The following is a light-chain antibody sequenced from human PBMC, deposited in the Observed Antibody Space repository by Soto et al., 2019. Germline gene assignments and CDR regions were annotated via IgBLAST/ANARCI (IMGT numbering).Light chain of an antibody. CDR3: QQYINYFRT. CDR1: QSIGVW. CDR2: KTS. V-gene: IGKV1-5*03. J-gene: IGKJ1*01. Sequence: DIQMTQSPSTLSASVGDRVTITCRASQSIGVWLAWYQQKPGTAPKLLIDKTSTLDSGVPLRFSGSRSGTEFTLTISGLQPDDFATYYCQQYINYFRTFGQGTKVEIK.